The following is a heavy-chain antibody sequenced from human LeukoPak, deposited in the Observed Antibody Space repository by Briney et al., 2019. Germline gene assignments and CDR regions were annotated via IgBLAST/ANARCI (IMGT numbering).Heavy chain of an antibody. CDR1: GYTLTELS. J-gene: IGHJ4*02. Sequence: ASVKVSCKVSGYTLTELSMHWVRQAPGKGLEWMGGFDPEDGETIYAQKFQGRVTMTEDTSTDTAYMELSSLRSEDTAVYCCATWPGAAAGTGVDYWGQGTLGTVSS. D-gene: IGHD6-13*01. CDR2: FDPEDGET. V-gene: IGHV1-24*01. CDR3: ATWPGAAAGTGVDY.